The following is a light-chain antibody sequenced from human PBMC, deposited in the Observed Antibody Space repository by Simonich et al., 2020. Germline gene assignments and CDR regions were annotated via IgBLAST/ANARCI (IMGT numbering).Light chain of an antibody. CDR1: SSNIGHHY. J-gene: IGLJ3*02. CDR2: DNN. Sequence: QSVLTQPPSVSAAPGQTVPISCSGSSSNIGHHYVSWYQPLPGTAPKLLIYDNNKRPSGIPDRFSGSKSGTSATLGITGLQTGDEADYYCCSYAGSLRVFGGGTKLTVL. V-gene: IGLV1-51*01. CDR3: CSYAGSLRV.